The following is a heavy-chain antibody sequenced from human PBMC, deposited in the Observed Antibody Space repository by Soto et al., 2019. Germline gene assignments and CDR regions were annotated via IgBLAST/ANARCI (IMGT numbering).Heavy chain of an antibody. Sequence: ASVKVSCKASGYTFTGYYVHWVRQAPGQGLEWMGWINPNSGDTYLAQKFQGRVTMNRDTSIGTAYMELRGLTSDDTAEYYCAKGGAIVAAGTRVYLYNAMDVWGQGTTVTVSS. D-gene: IGHD1-26*01. CDR3: AKGGAIVAAGTRVYLYNAMDV. CDR2: INPNSGDT. J-gene: IGHJ6*02. V-gene: IGHV1-2*02. CDR1: GYTFTGYY.